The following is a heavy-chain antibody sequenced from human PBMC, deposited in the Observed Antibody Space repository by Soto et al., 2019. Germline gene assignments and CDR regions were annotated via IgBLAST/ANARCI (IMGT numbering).Heavy chain of an antibody. V-gene: IGHV3-48*02. CDR2: ISSSSSTI. CDR3: ARERETYSGSYSYYFDY. D-gene: IGHD1-26*01. CDR1: GFTFSSYS. Sequence: EVQLVESGGGLVQPGGSLRLSCAASGFTFSSYSMNWVRQAPGKGLEWVSYISSSSSTIYYADSVKGRFTISRDNAKNSLYLQMNSLSDEDTAVYYCARERETYSGSYSYYFDYWGQGTLVTVSS. J-gene: IGHJ4*02.